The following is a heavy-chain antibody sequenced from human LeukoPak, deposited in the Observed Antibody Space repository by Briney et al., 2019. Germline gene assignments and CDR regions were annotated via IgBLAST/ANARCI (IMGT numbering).Heavy chain of an antibody. J-gene: IGHJ4*02. V-gene: IGHV3-7*01. CDR2: IKQDGSEK. CDR3: ARLYYYDSSGYN. Sequence: QPGGSLRLSCAASGFTFSGSAMHWVRQAPGKGLEWVANIKQDGSEKYYVDSVKGRFTISRDNAKNSLYLQMNSLRAEDTAVYYCARLYYYDSSGYNWGQGTLVTVSS. CDR1: GFTFSGSA. D-gene: IGHD3-22*01.